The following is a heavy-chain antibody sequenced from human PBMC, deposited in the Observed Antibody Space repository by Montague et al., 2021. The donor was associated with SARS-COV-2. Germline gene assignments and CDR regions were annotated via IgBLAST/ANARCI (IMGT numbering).Heavy chain of an antibody. Sequence: SLRLSCAASGFTFSSYAMHWVRQAPGKGLEWVAVISYDGSNKYYADSVKGRFTISRDNSKNTLYLQMNSLRAEDTAVYYCARRNDMDVWGQGTTVTVSS. CDR2: ISYDGSNK. CDR3: ARRNDMDV. CDR1: GFTFSSYA. V-gene: IGHV3-30-3*01. J-gene: IGHJ6*02.